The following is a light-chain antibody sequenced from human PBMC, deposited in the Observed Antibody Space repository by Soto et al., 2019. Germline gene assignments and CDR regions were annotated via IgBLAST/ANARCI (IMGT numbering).Light chain of an antibody. V-gene: IGKV3-20*01. J-gene: IGKJ1*01. CDR2: GVS. CDR1: QSVSSSY. Sequence: IVVTQSAGTLSLYKGERATLSCRASQSVSSSYLAWYQQKPGQAPRLLVYGVSSRATDVPDRFSGSGSGTDFTLTISRLEPEDFAVYCCQQYTDSRTFGQGTKVDI. CDR3: QQYTDSRT.